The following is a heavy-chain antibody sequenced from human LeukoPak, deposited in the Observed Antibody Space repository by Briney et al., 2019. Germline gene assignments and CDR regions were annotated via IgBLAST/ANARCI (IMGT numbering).Heavy chain of an antibody. Sequence: GGSLRLSCAASGITFSSFAMHWVRQGAGKGLDWVAIISYDGSNKFYADSVKGRFTISRDNSKNPMYLQMNSLKPEDTALYYCARGGAVAGSWFYYYGMDVWGQGTTVTVSS. D-gene: IGHD6-19*01. CDR1: GITFSSFA. CDR2: ISYDGSNK. J-gene: IGHJ6*02. V-gene: IGHV3-30-3*01. CDR3: ARGGAVAGSWFYYYGMDV.